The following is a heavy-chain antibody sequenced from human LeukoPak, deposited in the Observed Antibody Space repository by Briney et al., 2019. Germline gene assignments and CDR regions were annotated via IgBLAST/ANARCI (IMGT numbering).Heavy chain of an antibody. CDR2: IHTSGPT. J-gene: IGHJ4*02. D-gene: IGHD5-24*01. CDR1: GGSTSNGNSY. CDR3: AREQRWLQSLDY. Sequence: SETLSLTCTVSGGSTSNGNSYWKWIRQPAGKGLEWIGRIHTSGPTNYNPPLKSRVTISVDTSKNQFSLNLNSVTAADTAVYYCAREQRWLQSLDYWGQGNLVTVSS. V-gene: IGHV4-61*02.